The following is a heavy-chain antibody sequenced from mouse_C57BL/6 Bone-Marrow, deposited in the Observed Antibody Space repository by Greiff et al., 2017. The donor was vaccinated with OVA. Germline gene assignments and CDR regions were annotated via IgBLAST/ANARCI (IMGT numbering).Heavy chain of an antibody. J-gene: IGHJ4*01. CDR3: ARYGTTVASMDY. D-gene: IGHD1-1*01. Sequence: EVKLMESGGGLVQPGGSLSLSCAASGFTFTDYYMSWVRQPPGKALEWLGFIRNKANGYTTEYSASVKGRFTISRDNSQSILYLQMNALRAEDSATYYCARYGTTVASMDYWGQGTSVTVSS. CDR1: GFTFTDYY. CDR2: IRNKANGYTT. V-gene: IGHV7-3*01.